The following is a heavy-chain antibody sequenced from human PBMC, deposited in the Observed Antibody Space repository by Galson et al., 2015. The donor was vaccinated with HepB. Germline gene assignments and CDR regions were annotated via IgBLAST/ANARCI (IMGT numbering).Heavy chain of an antibody. J-gene: IGHJ6*02. CDR3: AKDRHSTSPGTYGMDV. CDR1: GFPFSTYT. CDR2: ISGSGGTT. V-gene: IGHV3-23*01. Sequence: SLRLSCAASGFPFSTYTMSWVRQAPGKGLEWVSAISGSGGTTYYADSVRGRFTISRDNTKRTLYLQMNRLRGEDTALYYCAKDRHSTSPGTYGMDVWGQGTTVTV. D-gene: IGHD6-6*01.